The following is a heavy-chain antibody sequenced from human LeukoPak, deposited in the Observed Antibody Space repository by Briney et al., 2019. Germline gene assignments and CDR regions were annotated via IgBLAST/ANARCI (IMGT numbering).Heavy chain of an antibody. D-gene: IGHD5-18*01. CDR1: GFTFSSYG. Sequence: GGSLRLSCAASGFTFSSYGMHWVREAPGKGLDWVAVISNDGSKKYYADSVKGRCTISRDNSKNTLSLQVSSLRPEDTAVYYCAKDRYSYAFEYSDSWGQGTLVTVSS. V-gene: IGHV3-30*18. J-gene: IGHJ4*02. CDR2: ISNDGSKK. CDR3: AKDRYSYAFEYSDS.